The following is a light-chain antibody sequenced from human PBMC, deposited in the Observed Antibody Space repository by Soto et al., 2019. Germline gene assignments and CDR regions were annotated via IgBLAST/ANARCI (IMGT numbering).Light chain of an antibody. Sequence: VLTQSPATLSLSPGERATLSYRASQSVSSYLAWYQQKPGQAPRLLIYDASNRATGIPARFSGSGSGTDFTLTISSLESEDFAVYYCQQRGTFGQGTRLEIK. J-gene: IGKJ5*01. V-gene: IGKV3-11*01. CDR2: DAS. CDR3: QQRGT. CDR1: QSVSSY.